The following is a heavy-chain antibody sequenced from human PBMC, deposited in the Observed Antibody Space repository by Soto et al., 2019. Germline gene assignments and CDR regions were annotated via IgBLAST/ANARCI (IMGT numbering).Heavy chain of an antibody. CDR3: ARGNHRWLQLWYFDL. Sequence: QVQLVQSGAEVKKPGASVTVSCKASGGTFSSYTISWVRQAPGQGLEWMGGIIPIFGTANYAQKFQGRVTITADESTSTAHMELSSLRSEATAVYYCARGNHRWLQLWYFDLWGRGTLVTVSS. D-gene: IGHD5-12*01. V-gene: IGHV1-69*12. CDR2: IIPIFGTA. CDR1: GGTFSSYT. J-gene: IGHJ2*01.